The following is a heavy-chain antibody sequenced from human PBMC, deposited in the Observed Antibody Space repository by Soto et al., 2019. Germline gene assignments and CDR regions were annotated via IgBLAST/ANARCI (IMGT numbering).Heavy chain of an antibody. Sequence: ASVKVSCKASGGTFSSYAISWVRQAPGQGLEWMGGIIPIFGTANYAQKFQGRVTITADESTSTAYMELSSLRSEDTAVYYCARDGVTGDRDAGNFDAFDIWGQGTMVTVSS. D-gene: IGHD7-27*01. CDR2: IIPIFGTA. V-gene: IGHV1-69*13. CDR3: ARDGVTGDRDAGNFDAFDI. CDR1: GGTFSSYA. J-gene: IGHJ3*02.